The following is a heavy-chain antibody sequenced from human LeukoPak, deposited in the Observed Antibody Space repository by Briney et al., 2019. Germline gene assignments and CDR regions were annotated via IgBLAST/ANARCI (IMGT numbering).Heavy chain of an antibody. Sequence: GGSLRLSCAASGFTFNNYAMNWVRQAPGEGLEWVAVISQDVSKDYYADSVKGRFTISRDNSKNMLYLQMNSLRVEDTAVYYCAREPNYSSGNWGYYFDYWGQGTLVTVSS. J-gene: IGHJ4*02. CDR2: ISQDVSKD. V-gene: IGHV3-30-3*01. CDR3: AREPNYSSGNWGYYFDY. D-gene: IGHD3-10*01. CDR1: GFTFNNYA.